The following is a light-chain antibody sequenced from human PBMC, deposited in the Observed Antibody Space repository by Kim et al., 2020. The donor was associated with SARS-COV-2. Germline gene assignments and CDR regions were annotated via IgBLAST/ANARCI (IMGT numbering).Light chain of an antibody. CDR2: DVS. Sequence: GQSITLSSTVTSSDVSGYNYVSWYQQHQGKAPKLMIYDVSNRPSGVSTRFSGSKSGNTASLTISGLQAENEADYYCSSYTSSSTQVFGTGTKVTVL. CDR1: SSDVSGYNY. J-gene: IGLJ1*01. V-gene: IGLV2-14*03. CDR3: SSYTSSSTQV.